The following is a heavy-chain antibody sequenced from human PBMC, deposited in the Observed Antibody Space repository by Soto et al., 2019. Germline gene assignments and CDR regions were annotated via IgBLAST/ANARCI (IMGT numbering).Heavy chain of an antibody. J-gene: IGHJ5*02. CDR3: AKAWGSSGWFNCFNP. D-gene: IGHD6-19*01. V-gene: IGHV3-30*18. Sequence: QVQLVESGGGVVQPGESLQVACAASGFTVATTGMHWVRQAPGKGLEWVAMISHSGTSKVYIDSVQGRFTISRDNARNNLYLQMSSLRPEDTAIYYCAKAWGSSGWFNCFNPWGQGVLVTVSS. CDR2: ISHSGTSK. CDR1: GFTVATTG.